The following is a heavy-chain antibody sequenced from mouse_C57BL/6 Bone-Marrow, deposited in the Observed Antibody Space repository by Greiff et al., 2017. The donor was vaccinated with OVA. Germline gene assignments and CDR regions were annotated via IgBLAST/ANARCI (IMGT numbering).Heavy chain of an antibody. D-gene: IGHD1-1*01. V-gene: IGHV1-15*01. Sequence: QVQLQQSGAELVRPGASVTLSCKASGYTFTDYEMHWVKQTPVHGLEWIGAIDPETGGTAYNQKFKGKAILTADKSSSTDYMELRSLTSEDSAVYYCTYYGSSYFHWYFDVWGTGTTVTVSS. CDR3: TYYGSSYFHWYFDV. CDR1: GYTFTDYE. J-gene: IGHJ1*03. CDR2: IDPETGGT.